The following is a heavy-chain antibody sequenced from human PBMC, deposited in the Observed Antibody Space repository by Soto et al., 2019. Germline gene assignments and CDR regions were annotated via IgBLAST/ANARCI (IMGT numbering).Heavy chain of an antibody. D-gene: IGHD2-15*01. CDR3: ARAGNGFCSIGPCPHYKGMDV. V-gene: IGHV1-2*04. CDR2: IDPNSGAT. J-gene: IGHJ6*02. Sequence: ASVKVSCKASGYTFTGFYVHWVRQAPGRGLEWMGWIDPNSGATSYAEKFQGWVTMTRDTSITTAYMEVVRLTSDDTAVYFCARAGNGFCSIGPCPHYKGMDVSCQGPTVTLFS. CDR1: GYTFTGFY.